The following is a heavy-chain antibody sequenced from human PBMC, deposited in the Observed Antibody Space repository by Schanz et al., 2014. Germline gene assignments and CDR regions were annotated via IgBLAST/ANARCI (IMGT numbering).Heavy chain of an antibody. Sequence: EVQLLESGGGLVQPGGSLRLSCAASGFTFSSYAMSWVRQAPGKGLEWVSALSGSGGSTYYADSVKGRFTISRDNSKNTLYLHMNTLRSEDTAVYYCARPRFDYGEVDYWGQGTLVTVSS. D-gene: IGHD4-17*01. CDR2: LSGSGGST. CDR3: ARPRFDYGEVDY. V-gene: IGHV3-23*01. J-gene: IGHJ4*02. CDR1: GFTFSSYA.